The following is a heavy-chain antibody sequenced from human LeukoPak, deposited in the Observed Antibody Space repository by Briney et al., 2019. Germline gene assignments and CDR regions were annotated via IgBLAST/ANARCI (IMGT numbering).Heavy chain of an antibody. CDR3: ARDRTVATIDY. V-gene: IGHV3-7*01. CDR2: IKQDGSEK. J-gene: IGHJ4*02. D-gene: IGHD5-12*01. CDR1: GFTFSSYW. Sequence: GGSLRLSCAASGFTFSSYWMSWVRQAPGKGLEWVANIKQDGSEKYYVGSVKGRFTISRDNAKNSLYLQMNSLRAEDTAVYYCARDRTVATIDYWGQGTLVTVSS.